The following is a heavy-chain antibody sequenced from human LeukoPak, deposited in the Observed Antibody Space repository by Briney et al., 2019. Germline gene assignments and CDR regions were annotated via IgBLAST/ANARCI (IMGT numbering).Heavy chain of an antibody. CDR2: IATSGGPI. Sequence: GGSLKLSCAVSGFSFSDSYMSWIRQAPGKGLEWISYIATSGGPIYYADSVKGRFTISRDNVKSSLALQMNSLRAEDTAIYYCARVYRQRYYFDYWGQGTLVTVSS. CDR1: GFSFSDSY. CDR3: ARVYRQRYYFDY. J-gene: IGHJ4*02. D-gene: IGHD2-2*01. V-gene: IGHV3-11*01.